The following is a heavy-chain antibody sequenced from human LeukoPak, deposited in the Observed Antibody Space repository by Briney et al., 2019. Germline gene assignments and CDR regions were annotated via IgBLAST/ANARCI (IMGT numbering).Heavy chain of an antibody. CDR1: GFTFSSYA. V-gene: IGHV3-30-3*01. D-gene: IGHD3-22*01. J-gene: IGHJ4*02. CDR3: ASRYPYYYDSSGYSDPFDY. CDR2: ISYDGSNK. Sequence: GGSLRLSCAASGFTFSSYAMHWVRQAPGKGLEWVAVISYDGSNKYYADSVKGRFTISRDNSKNTLYLQMNSLRAEDTAVYYCASRYPYYYDSSGYSDPFDYWGQGTLVTVSS.